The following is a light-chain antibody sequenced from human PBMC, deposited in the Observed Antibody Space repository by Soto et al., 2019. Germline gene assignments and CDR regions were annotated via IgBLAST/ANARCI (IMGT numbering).Light chain of an antibody. J-gene: IGLJ1*01. CDR2: GNS. V-gene: IGLV1-40*01. Sequence: QPVLTQPPSVSGAPGQRVTISCTVSSSNIGAGYDVHWYQQLPGTAPKLLIYGNSNRPSGVPDRFSGSKSGTSASLAITGLQSEDEADYYCQSYDSSLSGYVFGTGTKLTVL. CDR3: QSYDSSLSGYV. CDR1: SSNIGAGYD.